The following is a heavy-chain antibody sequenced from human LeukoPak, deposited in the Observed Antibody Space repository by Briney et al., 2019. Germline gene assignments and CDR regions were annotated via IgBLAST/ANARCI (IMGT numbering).Heavy chain of an antibody. J-gene: IGHJ4*02. Sequence: PSETLSLTCAVSGRVSDKSFSNHYWGWIRQPPGKGLEWIGSIYYSGNTYYNPSLKSRVTISVDTSKNQFSLKLSSVTAADTAVYYCARSVPNIVVAGGGDFDYWGQGTLITVSS. D-gene: IGHD6-19*01. CDR1: GRVSDKSFSNHY. CDR2: IYYSGNT. V-gene: IGHV4-39*01. CDR3: ARSVPNIVVAGGGDFDY.